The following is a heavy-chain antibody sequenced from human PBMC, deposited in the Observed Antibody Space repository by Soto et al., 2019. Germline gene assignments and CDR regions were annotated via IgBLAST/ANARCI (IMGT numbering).Heavy chain of an antibody. Sequence: PGGSLRLSCAASGFTFSSDDMHWVRQATGKGLEWVSAIGTAGGTYYPGSVKGRFTISRENAKNSLYLQMNSLRAGDTAVYYCARDPLPSGYCRGGSCYSGMCGMDVWGQGTTVTVSS. CDR1: GFTFSSDD. V-gene: IGHV3-13*04. CDR3: ARDPLPSGYCRGGSCYSGMCGMDV. J-gene: IGHJ6*02. D-gene: IGHD2-15*01. CDR2: IGTAGGT.